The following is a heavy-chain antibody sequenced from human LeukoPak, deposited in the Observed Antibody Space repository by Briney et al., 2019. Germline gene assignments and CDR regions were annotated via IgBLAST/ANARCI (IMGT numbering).Heavy chain of an antibody. D-gene: IGHD3-9*01. CDR1: GGSFSGYY. V-gene: IGHV4-34*01. J-gene: IGHJ6*02. Sequence: SETLSLTCAVYGGSFSGYYWSWIRQPPGKGLEWIGEINHSGSTNYNPSLKSRVTISVDTSKNQFSLKLSSVTAADTAVYYCARSVYDISSCYHGMDVWGQGTTVTVSS. CDR3: ARSVYDISSCYHGMDV. CDR2: INHSGST.